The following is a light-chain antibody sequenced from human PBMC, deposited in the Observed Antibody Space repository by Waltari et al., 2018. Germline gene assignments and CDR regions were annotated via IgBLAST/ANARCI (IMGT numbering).Light chain of an antibody. V-gene: IGLV1-40*01. Sequence: QSVLTQPPSVSGAPGQRVAISCTGSSSNIGAGYLVHWYQQLPGTAPKLLIYANTKRPSGVPGRFSASKSGTSASLAITGLQPGDEADYYCQCYDSRLSGSLFGGGTKVTVL. CDR1: SSNIGAGYL. J-gene: IGLJ2*01. CDR3: QCYDSRLSGSL. CDR2: ANT.